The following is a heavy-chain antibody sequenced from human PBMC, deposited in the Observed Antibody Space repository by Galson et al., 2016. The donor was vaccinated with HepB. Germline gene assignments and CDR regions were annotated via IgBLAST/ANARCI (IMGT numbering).Heavy chain of an antibody. J-gene: IGHJ4*02. V-gene: IGHV3-30*18. CDR2: ISYRGRYK. CDR3: TKGDTIGLPSLPRFDY. CDR1: GLTFSTYG. Sequence: SLRLSCAVSGLTFSTYGFHWFRQAPGKGLEWVAAISYRGRYKFYADSVKGRFTISRDNYMDTLFLEMNSLRPEDTAVYYCTKGDTIGLPSLPRFDYWGPGTLVTVSS. D-gene: IGHD1-14*01.